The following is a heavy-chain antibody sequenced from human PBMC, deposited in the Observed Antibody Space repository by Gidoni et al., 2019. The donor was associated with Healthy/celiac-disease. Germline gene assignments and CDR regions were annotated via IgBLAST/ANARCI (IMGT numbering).Heavy chain of an antibody. Sequence: QVQLQQSGPGRVKLSQTPSLTCAISGDSVPRNTAAGNWIRQSPSSGLEWLGRTYYRSKWYNDYAVSVKSRITINPDTSKNQFSLQLNSVTPEDTAVYYCARDGGYSSGWDLGAFDYWGQGTLVTVSS. V-gene: IGHV6-1*01. CDR3: ARDGGYSSGWDLGAFDY. J-gene: IGHJ4*02. CDR2: TYYRSKWYN. CDR1: GDSVPRNTAA. D-gene: IGHD6-19*01.